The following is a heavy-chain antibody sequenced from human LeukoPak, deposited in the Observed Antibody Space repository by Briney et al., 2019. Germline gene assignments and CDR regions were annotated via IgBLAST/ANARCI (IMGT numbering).Heavy chain of an antibody. CDR3: ARDWKTNSFDY. CDR1: GFTFRSYA. J-gene: IGHJ4*02. D-gene: IGHD1-1*01. CDR2: IYYDGSNI. V-gene: IGHV3-30*04. Sequence: PGGSLRLSCAASGFTFRSYAMHWVRQAPGKGLEWVAFIYYDGSNIYYADYVKGRFTISRDISKNTLYLQMDSLRAEDTAIYYCARDWKTNSFDYWGQGTLVTVSS.